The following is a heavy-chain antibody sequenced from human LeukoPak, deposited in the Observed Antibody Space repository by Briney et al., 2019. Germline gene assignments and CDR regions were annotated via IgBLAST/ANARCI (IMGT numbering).Heavy chain of an antibody. Sequence: SETLSLTCAVSGGSISSTSYYWAWIRQPPGKGLEWVGTIYYSGSTYHNPSLKSRVTLSVDTSRNQFSLRLSSVDAADTAVYYCAKAGVRYFDSSGLYAFDFWGQGTTVTVSS. D-gene: IGHD3-22*01. V-gene: IGHV4-39*01. J-gene: IGHJ3*01. CDR1: GGSISSTSYY. CDR2: IYYSGST. CDR3: AKAGVRYFDSSGLYAFDF.